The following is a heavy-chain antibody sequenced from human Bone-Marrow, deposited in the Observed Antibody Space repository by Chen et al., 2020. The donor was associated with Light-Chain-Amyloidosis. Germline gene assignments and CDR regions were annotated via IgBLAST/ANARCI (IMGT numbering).Heavy chain of an antibody. CDR1: GGSIRSYY. J-gene: IGHJ5*02. Sequence: QVQLQESGPGLVKPAETLSLTCTVSGGSIRSYYWSWIRQPPGKGLEWIGYFYYSGSIDYNPSFKSRVTISVDTSKNQVSLNLSSLTAADTAVYYCAKGYSSSLYGGKWFDPWGQGTLVTVSS. CDR2: FYYSGSI. D-gene: IGHD6-13*01. CDR3: AKGYSSSLYGGKWFDP. V-gene: IGHV4-59*01.